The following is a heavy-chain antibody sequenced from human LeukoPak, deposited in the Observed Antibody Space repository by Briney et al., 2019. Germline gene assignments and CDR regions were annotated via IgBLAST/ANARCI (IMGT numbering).Heavy chain of an antibody. V-gene: IGHV3-15*01. CDR3: TTDLERGGYSYGWGSN. D-gene: IGHD5-18*01. CDR2: IKSKTDDGTT. Sequence: GGSLRLSCAASGFTFSNAWMSWVRQAPGKGLEWVGRIKSKTDDGTTDYAAPVKGRFTISRDDSKNTLYLQMNSLKTEDTAVYYCTTDLERGGYSYGWGSNWGQGTLVTVSS. CDR1: GFTFSNAW. J-gene: IGHJ4*02.